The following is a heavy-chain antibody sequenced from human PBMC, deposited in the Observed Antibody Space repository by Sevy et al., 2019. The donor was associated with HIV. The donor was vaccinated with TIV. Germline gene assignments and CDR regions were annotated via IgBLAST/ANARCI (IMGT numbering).Heavy chain of an antibody. D-gene: IGHD2-2*01. CDR2: ISGSSNYI. Sequence: GGSLRLSCVVSGFTFSTYHMNWVRQAPGKGLEWVSSISGSSNYIYYADSVKGRFTSSRDNAKNSLYLQMNSLRVEDTAAYFGARDSVVGPAAKWDGFDIWGQGTMVTVSS. CDR3: ARDSVVGPAAKWDGFDI. V-gene: IGHV3-21*01. J-gene: IGHJ3*02. CDR1: GFTFSTYH.